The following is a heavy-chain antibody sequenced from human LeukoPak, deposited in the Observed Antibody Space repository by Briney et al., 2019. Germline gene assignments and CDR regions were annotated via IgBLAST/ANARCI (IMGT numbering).Heavy chain of an antibody. D-gene: IGHD3-22*01. J-gene: IGHJ4*02. V-gene: IGHV1-2*02. Sequence: ASVKVSCKASGYTFTGYYMHWVRQAPGQGLKWMGWINPNSGGTNYAQKFQGRVTMTRDTSISTAYMGLSRLRSDDTAVYYCARVGSSGYYSTTMFDYWGQGTLVTVSS. CDR2: INPNSGGT. CDR3: ARVGSSGYYSTTMFDY. CDR1: GYTFTGYY.